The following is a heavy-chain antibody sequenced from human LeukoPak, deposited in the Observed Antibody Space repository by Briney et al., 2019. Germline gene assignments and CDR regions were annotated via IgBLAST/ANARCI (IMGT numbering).Heavy chain of an antibody. CDR2: IYHSGST. D-gene: IGHD2-15*01. CDR3: ARSSVVADSYFDY. CDR1: GGSISSGGYY. Sequence: PSETLSLTCTVSGGSISSGGYYWSWIRQPPGKGLEWIGYIYHSGSTYSNPSLKSRVTISVDRSKNQFSLKLSSVTAADTAVYYCARSSVVADSYFDYWGQGTLVTVSS. J-gene: IGHJ4*02. V-gene: IGHV4-30-2*01.